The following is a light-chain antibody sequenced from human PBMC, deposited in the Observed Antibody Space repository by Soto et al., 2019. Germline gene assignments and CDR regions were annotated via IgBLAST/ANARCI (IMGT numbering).Light chain of an antibody. V-gene: IGKV3-11*01. CDR1: QSVSSN. CDR3: QQRRIWPLT. CDR2: DAS. J-gene: IGKJ4*01. Sequence: IVLTQSPATLSLSLGERATLSSRASQSVSSNLAWYQQKPGQPPRLLIYDASNRATGIPARFSGSGSGTDFTLTISSLEPEDFAVYYCQQRRIWPLTFGGGTKVEIK.